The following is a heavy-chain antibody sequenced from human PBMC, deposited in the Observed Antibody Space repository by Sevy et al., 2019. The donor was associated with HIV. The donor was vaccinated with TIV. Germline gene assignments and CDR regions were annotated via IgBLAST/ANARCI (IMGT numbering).Heavy chain of an antibody. CDR1: GFTFSDHY. Sequence: GGSLRLSCAASGFTFSDHYMDWVRQAPGKGLDWVGRIRNKANSYTTEYAASVKGRFTISRDDSKNSLYLQMNSLKTEDTAVYYCASFSNIYWNPGYWGQGTLVTVSS. D-gene: IGHD1-1*01. J-gene: IGHJ4*02. V-gene: IGHV3-72*01. CDR2: IRNKANSYTT. CDR3: ASFSNIYWNPGY.